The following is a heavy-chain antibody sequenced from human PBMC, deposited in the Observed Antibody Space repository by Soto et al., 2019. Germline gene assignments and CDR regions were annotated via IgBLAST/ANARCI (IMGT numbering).Heavy chain of an antibody. CDR3: VWKAMGWFVP. CDR2: VKHRPKDYDT. D-gene: IGHD1-1*01. Sequence: EIQLVESGGGSVQPGGSLRLSCVASGFTFSDYYMDWVRQAPGKGLEWVARVKHRPKDYDTEYAASVTGLFIISRDDSQKSLFLQMNSMQDEDTAIYYGVWKAMGWFVPWGQGTLVTVSS. V-gene: IGHV3-72*01. CDR1: GFTFSDYY. J-gene: IGHJ5*02.